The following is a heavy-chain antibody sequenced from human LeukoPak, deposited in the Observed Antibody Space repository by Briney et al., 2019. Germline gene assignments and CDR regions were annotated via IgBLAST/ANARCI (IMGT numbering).Heavy chain of an antibody. CDR3: ARLGRTITFVRGYFDY. D-gene: IGHD3-10*01. CDR1: GGAISSSTYS. CDR2: IYNSGST. J-gene: IGHJ4*02. V-gene: IGHV4-39*01. Sequence: SETLSLTCTVPGGAISSSTYSWGWTRQPPGKGLEWIGTIYNSGSTYYNPSLKSRVTISVDTSKNQFSLNLSSVTAADTAVYYCARLGRTITFVRGYFDYWGQGTLVTVFS.